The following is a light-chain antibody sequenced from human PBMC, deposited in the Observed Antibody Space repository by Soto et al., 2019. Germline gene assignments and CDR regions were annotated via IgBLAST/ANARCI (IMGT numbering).Light chain of an antibody. CDR2: EAS. CDR3: QQRSDWPWT. Sequence: EIVLTQSPATLSLSPGARAPLSCRASQSVSSYLAWYQQKPGQAPRLLMYEASNRATGIPARFSGGGSGTDFTLTISSLEPEDFAVYYCQQRSDWPWTFGQGTKVDIK. J-gene: IGKJ1*01. V-gene: IGKV3-11*01. CDR1: QSVSSY.